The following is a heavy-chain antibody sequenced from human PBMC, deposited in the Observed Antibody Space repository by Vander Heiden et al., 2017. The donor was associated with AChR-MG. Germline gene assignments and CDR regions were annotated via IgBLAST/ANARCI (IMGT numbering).Heavy chain of an antibody. J-gene: IGHJ4*02. CDR2: IIPIFGTA. CDR1: GGTFSSYA. CDR3: ARDGQHSSGWYGPDY. D-gene: IGHD6-19*01. Sequence: QVQLVQSGAEVKKPGSSVKVPCKASGGTFSSYAISWVRQAPGQGLEWMGGIIPIFGTANYAQKFQGRVTITADESTSTAYMELSSLRSEDTAVYYCARDGQHSSGWYGPDYWGQGTLVTVSS. V-gene: IGHV1-69*01.